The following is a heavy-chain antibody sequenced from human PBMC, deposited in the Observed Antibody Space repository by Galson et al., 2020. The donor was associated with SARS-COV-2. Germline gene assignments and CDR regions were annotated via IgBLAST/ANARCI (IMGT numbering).Heavy chain of an antibody. CDR2: IRRKGDTYAP. CDR3: SRPGRDGSNYGY. V-gene: IGHV3-73*01. Sequence: GGSLRLSCAASGFTFSGSTIHWVRQAPGKGLEWVGRIRRKGDTYAPEYAASVKGRFTISRDDSKNTAHLQMNSLKTEDRALYYCSRPGRDGSNYGYWGQGTLVTVSS. D-gene: IGHD5-12*01. CDR1: GFTFSGST. J-gene: IGHJ4*02.